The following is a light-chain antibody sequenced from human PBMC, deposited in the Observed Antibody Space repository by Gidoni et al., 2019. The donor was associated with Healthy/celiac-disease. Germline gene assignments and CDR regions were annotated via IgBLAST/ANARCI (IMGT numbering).Light chain of an antibody. J-gene: IGKJ2*01. Sequence: DIQMTQSPSSLSASVGDRVTITCRASQSISSYLNGYQQKPGKAPKLLIYAASSLQSGVPSRFSGSRSGTDFTLTISSLQPEDFATYYCQQSYSTPPVTFGQGTKLEIK. V-gene: IGKV1-39*01. CDR3: QQSYSTPPVT. CDR2: AAS. CDR1: QSISSY.